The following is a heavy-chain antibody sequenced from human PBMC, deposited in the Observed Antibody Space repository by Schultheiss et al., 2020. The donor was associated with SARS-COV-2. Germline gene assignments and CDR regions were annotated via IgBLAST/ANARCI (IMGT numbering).Heavy chain of an antibody. Sequence: GGSLRLSCAASGFTFRRFGMHWVRQAPGKGLEWMATISYDGTITYYADSVKCRFTMSRDNSRNTLYLQMHILRPEDTVVYYCAKGAVAGDDAFDLGGQGTLVTVSS. CDR1: GFTFRRFG. CDR3: AKGAVAGDDAFDL. CDR2: ISYDGTIT. D-gene: IGHD6-19*01. V-gene: IGHV3-30*18. J-gene: IGHJ3*01.